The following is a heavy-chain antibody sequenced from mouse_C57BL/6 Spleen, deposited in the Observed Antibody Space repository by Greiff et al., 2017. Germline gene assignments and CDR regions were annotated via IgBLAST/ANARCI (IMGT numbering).Heavy chain of an antibody. D-gene: IGHD2-5*01. CDR3: ARQKVWGRYSNYGGYAMDY. Sequence: QVQLKESGAELVKPGASVKMSCKASGYTFTTYPIEWMKQNHGKSLEWIGNFHPYNDDTKYNEKFKGKATLTVEKSSSTVYLGLSRLTSDDSAVYYCARQKVWGRYSNYGGYAMDYWGQGTSVTVSS. J-gene: IGHJ4*01. CDR1: GYTFTTYP. CDR2: FHPYNDDT. V-gene: IGHV1-47*01.